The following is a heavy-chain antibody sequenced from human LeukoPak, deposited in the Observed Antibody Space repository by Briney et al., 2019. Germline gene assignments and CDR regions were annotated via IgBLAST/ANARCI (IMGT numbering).Heavy chain of an antibody. Sequence: GGSLRLSCAASGFTFDDYAMHWVRQAPGKGLEWVSGISWNSGSIGYADSVKGRFTISRDNAKNSLYLQMNSLRAEDTALYYCAKDSYGSGSSFYYFDYWGQGTLVTVSS. D-gene: IGHD3-10*01. CDR1: GFTFDDYA. J-gene: IGHJ4*02. CDR2: ISWNSGSI. V-gene: IGHV3-9*01. CDR3: AKDSYGSGSSFYYFDY.